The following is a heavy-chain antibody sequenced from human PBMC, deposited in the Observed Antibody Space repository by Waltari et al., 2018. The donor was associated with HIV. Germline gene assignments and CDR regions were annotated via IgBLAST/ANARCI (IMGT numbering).Heavy chain of an antibody. D-gene: IGHD3-22*01. V-gene: IGHV5-51*03. J-gene: IGHJ3*02. CDR2: IYPFDSDT. CDR3: ARLFYYDTTGYINNAFDI. Sequence: EVQLVRSGAEVRKSGEALKIPCEALGYMFTNYWIAWVGQMSGEGLEGMGIIYPFDSDTRYNPSFEGQITISADKSLATAYLEWSNLNASDAAIYYCARLFYYDTTGYINNAFDIWGQGTVVTVS. CDR1: GYMFTNYW.